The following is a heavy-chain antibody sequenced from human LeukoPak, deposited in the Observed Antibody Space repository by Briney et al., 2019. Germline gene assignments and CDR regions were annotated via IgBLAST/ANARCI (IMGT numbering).Heavy chain of an antibody. V-gene: IGHV1-69*01. D-gene: IGHD1-20*01. CDR3: ATSITGTTGASWYYYYGMDV. CDR2: IITIFGTA. Sequence: SVRVSFKASGGTFSIYAISWVRQAPGQGLEWMGGIITIFGTANYAQKFQGRVTITADESTSTAYMELSSLRSEDTAVYYCATSITGTTGASWYYYYGMDVWGKGTTVTVSS. CDR1: GGTFSIYA. J-gene: IGHJ6*04.